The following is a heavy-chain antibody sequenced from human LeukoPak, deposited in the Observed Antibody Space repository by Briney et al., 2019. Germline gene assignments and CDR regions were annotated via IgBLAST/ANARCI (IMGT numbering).Heavy chain of an antibody. CDR3: ARSGQHLFDF. V-gene: IGHV3-48*03. CDR1: GFTFSRSE. D-gene: IGHD6-13*01. CDR2: ISSSGGTI. J-gene: IGHJ4*02. Sequence: PGGSLRLSCAASGFTFSRSEMNWVRQAPGKGLEWVSYISSSGGTISYADSVKGRFTISRDNAKNSLYLQMNSLRAEDTAIYYCARSGQHLFDFWGQGTLVTVSS.